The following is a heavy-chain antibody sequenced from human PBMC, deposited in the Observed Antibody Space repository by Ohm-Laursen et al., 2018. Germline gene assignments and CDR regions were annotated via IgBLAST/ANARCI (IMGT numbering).Heavy chain of an antibody. D-gene: IGHD2-8*01. CDR2: ISGSGGDT. V-gene: IGHV3-23*01. J-gene: IGHJ4*02. CDR3: AKSGGRLFCTNGICYYFGY. Sequence: SLRLSCTASGFTFSRYAMSWVRQAPGKGLEWVSGISGSGGDTYYADSVKGRFTISRDNSKNTLYLQMNSLRAEDTAVYFCAKSGGRLFCTNGICYYFGYWGQGTLVTVSS. CDR1: GFTFSRYA.